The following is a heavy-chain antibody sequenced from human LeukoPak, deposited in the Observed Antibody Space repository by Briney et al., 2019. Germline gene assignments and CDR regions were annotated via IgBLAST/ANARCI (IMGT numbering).Heavy chain of an antibody. D-gene: IGHD6-13*01. V-gene: IGHV3-30*02. Sequence: GGSLRLSCAASGFTFSSYGMHWVRQAPGKGLEWVAVIWYDGSNKYYADSVRGRFTISRDNSKNTLYLQMNSLRAEDTAVYYCAKDQLPSWGAAPEFDPWGQGTLVTVSS. CDR2: IWYDGSNK. J-gene: IGHJ5*02. CDR1: GFTFSSYG. CDR3: AKDQLPSWGAAPEFDP.